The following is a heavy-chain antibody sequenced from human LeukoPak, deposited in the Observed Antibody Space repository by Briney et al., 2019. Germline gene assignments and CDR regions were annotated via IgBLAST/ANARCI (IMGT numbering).Heavy chain of an antibody. CDR1: GFTFSSYA. Sequence: PGGSLRLSCAASGFTFSSYAMSWVRQAPGKGLEWVSAISGSGGSTYYADSVKGRFTISRDNSKNTLYLQMNSLRAEDTAVYYCAKDSQWLTRSVPDYWGQGTLVTVSP. CDR2: ISGSGGST. V-gene: IGHV3-23*01. CDR3: AKDSQWLTRSVPDY. J-gene: IGHJ4*02. D-gene: IGHD6-19*01.